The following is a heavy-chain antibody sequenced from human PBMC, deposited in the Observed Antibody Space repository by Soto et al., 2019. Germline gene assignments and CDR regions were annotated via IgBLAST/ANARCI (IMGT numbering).Heavy chain of an antibody. CDR3: ARDDDTTSYYGMLT. CDR2: IWSDGSKE. D-gene: IGHD3-22*01. CDR1: GFSFTLYG. J-gene: IGHJ4*02. V-gene: IGHV3-33*01. Sequence: GGSLRLSCAASGFSFTLYGFHWVRQAPGKGLEWVAAIWSDGSKEYYVESVKGRFTVSRDNSKSTVYLQMNSLRAEDTAVYYCARDDDTTSYYGMLTWGQGSQVTVSS.